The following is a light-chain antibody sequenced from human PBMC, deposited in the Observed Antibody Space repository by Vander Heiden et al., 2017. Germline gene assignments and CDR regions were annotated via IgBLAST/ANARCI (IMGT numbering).Light chain of an antibody. CDR3: QQLNSYPLT. CDR2: AAS. J-gene: IGKJ4*01. V-gene: IGKV1-9*01. CDR1: QGISSY. Sequence: DIQLTQSPSFLSASVGDRVTITCRASQGISSYLAWYQQKPGKAPKLLIYAASTLLSGVPSRFSGSGSGTEFTLTISSLHPEHFATYYCQQLNSYPLTFGGWTKVEIK.